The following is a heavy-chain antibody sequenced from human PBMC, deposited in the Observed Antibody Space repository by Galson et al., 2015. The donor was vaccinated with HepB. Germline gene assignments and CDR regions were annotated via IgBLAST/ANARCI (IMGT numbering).Heavy chain of an antibody. CDR3: AREPRCSVNECYGMDV. CDR1: GFTLDHYA. V-gene: IGHV3-9*01. J-gene: IGHJ6*02. Sequence: SLRLSCAASGFTLDHYAMHWVRQAPGRGLEWVAGLPWDSNYVVYAASLKGRFTISKDKARNSLYLEMNSLRVEDTALYFCAREPRCSVNECYGMDVWGQGTTVTVSS. D-gene: IGHD2-15*01. CDR2: LPWDSNYV.